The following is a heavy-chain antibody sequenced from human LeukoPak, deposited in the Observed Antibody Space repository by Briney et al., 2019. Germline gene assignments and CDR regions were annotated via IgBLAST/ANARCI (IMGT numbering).Heavy chain of an antibody. Sequence: GGSLRLSCAASGFTVSSNYMNWVRQAPGQGLEWVSIIYSGGTTYYADSVKGRFTISRDNSKNTLYLQMNSLRAEDTAVYYCARGLTMADAFDIWGQGTMVTVSS. CDR3: ARGLTMADAFDI. CDR2: IYSGGTT. CDR1: GFTVSSNY. D-gene: IGHD1/OR15-1a*01. J-gene: IGHJ3*02. V-gene: IGHV3-53*01.